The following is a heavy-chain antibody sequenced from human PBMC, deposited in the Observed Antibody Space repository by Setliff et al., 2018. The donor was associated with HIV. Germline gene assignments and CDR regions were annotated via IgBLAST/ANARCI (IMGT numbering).Heavy chain of an antibody. D-gene: IGHD1-7*01. V-gene: IGHV4-4*08. Sequence: SETLSLTCTVSGGSIWNYYWGWIRQPPGKGLELIGLIYTSGRTNYNPSLKSRVTISVDTSKNQFSLKLSSVTAADTAVYYCARDRSNWNYGKNYMDVWGKGTTVTVSS. CDR1: GGSIWNYY. CDR2: IYTSGRT. CDR3: ARDRSNWNYGKNYMDV. J-gene: IGHJ6*03.